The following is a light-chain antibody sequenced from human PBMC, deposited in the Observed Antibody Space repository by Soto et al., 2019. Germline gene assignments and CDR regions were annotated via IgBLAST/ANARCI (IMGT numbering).Light chain of an antibody. CDR3: TSYRYTSTLGV. CDR2: DVY. Sequence: QSALTQPASVSGSPGQSITIPCTGTSSDVGGYNFVSWYQQHPGKAPQLMIYDVYYRPSGVSHRFSGSKSGNTASLTISGLQAEDEADYYCTSYRYTSTLGVFGTGTKLTV. V-gene: IGLV2-14*03. CDR1: SSDVGGYNF. J-gene: IGLJ1*01.